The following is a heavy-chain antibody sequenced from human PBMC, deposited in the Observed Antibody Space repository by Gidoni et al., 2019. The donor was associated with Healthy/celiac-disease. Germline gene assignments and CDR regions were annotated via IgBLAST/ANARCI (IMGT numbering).Heavy chain of an antibody. J-gene: IGHJ4*02. CDR2: ISWNSGSI. D-gene: IGHD3-10*01. CDR3: AKDSYGSGSIDY. V-gene: IGHV3-9*01. CDR1: GFTFDDYA. Sequence: EVQLVESGGGLVQPGRSLRLSCAASGFTFDDYAMHWVRQAPGKGLEWVSGISWNSGSIGYADSVKGRFTISRDNAKNSLYLQMNSLRAEDTALYYCAKDSYGSGSIDYWGQGTLVTVSS.